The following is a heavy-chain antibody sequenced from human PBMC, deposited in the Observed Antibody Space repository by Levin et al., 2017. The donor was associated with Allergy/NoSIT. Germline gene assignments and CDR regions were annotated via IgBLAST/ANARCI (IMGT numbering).Heavy chain of an antibody. D-gene: IGHD6-13*01. CDR1: GGTFSSYT. J-gene: IGHJ4*02. CDR2: IIPILGIA. Sequence: SVKVSCKASGGTFSSYTISWVRQAPGQGLEWMGRIIPILGIANYAQKFQGRVTITADKSTSTAYMELSSLRSEDTAVYYCARDPPSHRDPQSSSWYNYWGQGTLVTVSS. V-gene: IGHV1-69*04. CDR3: ARDPPSHRDPQSSSWYNY.